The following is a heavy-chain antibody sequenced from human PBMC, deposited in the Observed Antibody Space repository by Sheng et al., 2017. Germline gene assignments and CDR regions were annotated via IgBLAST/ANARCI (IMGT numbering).Heavy chain of an antibody. CDR3: ARVDTRIQLWLHGFDP. V-gene: IGHV4-39*07. Sequence: QLQLQESGPGLVKPSETLSLTCTVSGGSISSSSYYWGWIRQPPGKGLEWIGSIYYSGSTYYNPSLKSRVTISVDTSKNQFSLKLSSVTAADTAVYYCARVDTRIQLWLHGFDPWGQGTPGHRLL. CDR2: IYYSGST. D-gene: IGHD5-18*01. J-gene: IGHJ5*02. CDR1: GGSISSSSYY.